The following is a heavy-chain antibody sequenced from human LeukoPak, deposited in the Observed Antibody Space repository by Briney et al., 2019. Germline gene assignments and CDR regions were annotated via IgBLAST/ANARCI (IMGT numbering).Heavy chain of an antibody. J-gene: IGHJ4*02. V-gene: IGHV1-46*01. CDR3: ASVDDTFYFDY. Sequence: ASVKVSCKASGYTFTSYYMHWLRQAPGQGLEWMGIINPSGGSTSYAQKFQGRVTMTRDTSTSTVYMELSSLRSEDTAVYYCASVDDTFYFDYWGQGTLVTVSS. CDR2: INPSGGST. D-gene: IGHD3-9*01. CDR1: GYTFTSYY.